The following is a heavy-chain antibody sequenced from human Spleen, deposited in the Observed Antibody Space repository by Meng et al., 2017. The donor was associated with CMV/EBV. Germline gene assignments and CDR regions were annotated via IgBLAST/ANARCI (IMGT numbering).Heavy chain of an antibody. V-gene: IGHV3-33*01. CDR2: IWYDGSNK. CDR3: ASLYYDFWSGYSPLDY. D-gene: IGHD3-3*01. CDR1: GFTFSSYG. Sequence: GESLKISCAASGFTFSSYGMHWVRQAPGKGLEWVAVIWYDGSNKYYADSVKGRFTISRDNSKNTVYVQMNSLRAEDTGVYYCASLYYDFWSGYSPLDYWGQGTLVTVSS. J-gene: IGHJ4*02.